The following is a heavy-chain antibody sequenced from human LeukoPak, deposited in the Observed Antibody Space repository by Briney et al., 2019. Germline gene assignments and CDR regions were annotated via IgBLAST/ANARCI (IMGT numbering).Heavy chain of an antibody. Sequence: GGSLRLSCAASGSTFSNYAMSWVRQTPGSGLEWVSGISASGFTTHYADSVKGRFTMSRDNSKNTLFLQLSSLRVDDTAVYYCAKGGPNDAFDIWGHGTLVSVSS. CDR3: AKGGPNDAFDI. J-gene: IGHJ3*02. CDR1: GSTFSNYA. V-gene: IGHV3-23*01. CDR2: ISASGFTT.